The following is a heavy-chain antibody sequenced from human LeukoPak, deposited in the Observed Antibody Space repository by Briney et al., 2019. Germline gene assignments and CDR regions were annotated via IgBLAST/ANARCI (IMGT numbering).Heavy chain of an antibody. Sequence: AASVTVSCQGSAGTFSSYAFTWVRQAAGQGLEWMGGTIPVFGTTNCAQKSQGRDTMPRSETTDTTCTGLSRLRSEKTAFYYCARGPRGVTTAIRGFFCYYYYMDVWGKGTTVTVSS. V-gene: IGHV1-69*05. CDR3: ARGPRGVTTAIRGFFCYYYYMDV. J-gene: IGHJ6*03. CDR2: TIPVFGTT. CDR1: AGTFSSYA. D-gene: IGHD3-10*01.